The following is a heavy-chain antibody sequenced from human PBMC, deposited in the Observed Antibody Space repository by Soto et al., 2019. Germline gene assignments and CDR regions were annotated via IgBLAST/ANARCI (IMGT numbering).Heavy chain of an antibody. CDR1: GFTFSSYS. D-gene: IGHD6-19*01. V-gene: IGHV3-48*02. CDR3: ARGVSGWYEGYFDY. J-gene: IGHJ4*02. CDR2: ISSSSSTI. Sequence: ESGGGLVQPGGSLRLSCAASGFTFSSYSMNWVRQAPGKGLEWVSYISSSSSTIYYADSVKGRFTISRDNAKNSLYLQMNSLRDEDTAVYYCARGVSGWYEGYFDYWGQGTLVTVSS.